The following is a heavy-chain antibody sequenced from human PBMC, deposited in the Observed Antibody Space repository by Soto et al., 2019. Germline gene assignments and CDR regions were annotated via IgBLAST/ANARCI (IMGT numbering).Heavy chain of an antibody. D-gene: IGHD2-15*01. CDR3: ARDRSSCYPICYYYYYGMDV. V-gene: IGHV3-30-3*01. CDR1: RFPFTSSA. J-gene: IGHJ6*02. CDR2: ISYDGSNQ. Sequence: PGGSLRLSCATSRFPFTSSAMPWVRQAPGKGLELVAVISYDGSNQYYAASVKGRFTISRDNSKNTLYLQMNSLRAEDTAVYYCARDRSSCYPICYYYYYGMDVWGQGSTVTVS.